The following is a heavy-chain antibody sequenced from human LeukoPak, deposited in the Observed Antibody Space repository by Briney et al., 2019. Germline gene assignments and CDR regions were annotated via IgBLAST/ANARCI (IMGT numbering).Heavy chain of an antibody. J-gene: IGHJ4*02. V-gene: IGHV1-2*02. CDR1: GFTFSGYY. Sequence: ASVKVSCKASGFTFSGYYMHWVRQAPGQGLEWMAWISPNSGGTNYVQKFQGRVTVTRDTSISTDYMEISGLTSDDTALYYLAEKPFGSGGYDYWGQGTLVTVSS. CDR3: AEKPFGSGGYDY. D-gene: IGHD3-10*01. CDR2: ISPNSGGT.